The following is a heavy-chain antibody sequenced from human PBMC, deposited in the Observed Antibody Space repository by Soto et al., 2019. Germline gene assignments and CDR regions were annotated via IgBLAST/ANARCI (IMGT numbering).Heavy chain of an antibody. CDR2: IIPIFGTA. J-gene: IGHJ6*02. D-gene: IGHD2-2*02. CDR1: GGTFSSYA. V-gene: IGHV1-69*13. CDR3: ATAGYCSSTSGYTYHYYYGMDV. Sequence: ASVKVSCKASGGTFSSYAISWVRQAPGQGLEWMGGIIPIFGTANYAQKFQGRVTITADESTSTAYMELSSLRSEDTAVYYCATAGYCSSTSGYTYHYYYGMDVWGQGTTVTLSS.